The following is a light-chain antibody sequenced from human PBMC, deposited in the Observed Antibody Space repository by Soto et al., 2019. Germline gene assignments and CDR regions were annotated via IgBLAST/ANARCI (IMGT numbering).Light chain of an antibody. CDR2: WAS. Sequence: DIVMTQSPDSLAVSLGERATINCKSSQSVLYSSNNKNYLGWFQQKPGQTPKLLIYWASTRDSGVPDRFSDSGSETDFTLTINSLQAEDVAVYYCQQYYSPPYTFGPGTRLEIK. V-gene: IGKV4-1*01. CDR1: QSVLYSSNNKNY. CDR3: QQYYSPPYT. J-gene: IGKJ2*01.